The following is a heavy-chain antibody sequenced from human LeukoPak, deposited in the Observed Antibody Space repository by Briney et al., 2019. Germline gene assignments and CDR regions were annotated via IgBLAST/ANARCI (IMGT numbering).Heavy chain of an antibody. CDR1: GFTFSSYW. CDR3: AREGSYYDFFLHYYFDY. J-gene: IGHJ4*02. CDR2: IKQDGSEK. V-gene: IGHV3-7*01. Sequence: GGSLRLSCAASGFTFSSYWMSWVRQAPGKGLEWVANIKQDGSEKYYVDSVKGRFTISRDNAKNSLYLQMNSLRAEDTAVYYCAREGSYYDFFLHYYFDYWGQGTLVTVSS. D-gene: IGHD3-3*01.